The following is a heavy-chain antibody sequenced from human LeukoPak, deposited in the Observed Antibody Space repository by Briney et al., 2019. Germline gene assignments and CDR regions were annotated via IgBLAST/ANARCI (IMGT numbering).Heavy chain of an antibody. Sequence: PGGSLRLSCAGSGFSFSSNTMSWVRQAPGRGLEWVSAISNNGGRTDYADSVKGRFTISRDNSKRTLYLHMDSLRAEDTAVYYCARDEDTSALSEYWGQGTLVTVSS. CDR2: ISNNGGRT. CDR3: ARDEDTSALSEY. CDR1: GFSFSSNT. V-gene: IGHV3-23*01. D-gene: IGHD2/OR15-2a*01. J-gene: IGHJ4*02.